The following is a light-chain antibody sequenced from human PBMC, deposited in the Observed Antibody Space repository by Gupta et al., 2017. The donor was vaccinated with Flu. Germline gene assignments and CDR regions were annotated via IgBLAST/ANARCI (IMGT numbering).Light chain of an antibody. V-gene: IGLV1-44*01. CDR3: AAWDDNLSGLV. J-gene: IGLJ2*01. CDR2: NND. CDR1: SSNIGSNT. Sequence: QSVLTQPPSASGTPGPRVTISCSGRSSNIGSNTVNWYQQFPGTAPKLLIYNNDQRPSGVPDRFSVSKSGTSASLAISGLQSEDEADYYCAAWDDNLSGLVFGGGTKLTVL.